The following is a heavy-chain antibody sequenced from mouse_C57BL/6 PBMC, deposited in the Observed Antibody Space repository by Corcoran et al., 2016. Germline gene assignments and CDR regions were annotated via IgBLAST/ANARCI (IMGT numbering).Heavy chain of an antibody. CDR3: ARFLTAQATGYAMDY. V-gene: IGHV9-3*01. J-gene: IGHJ4*01. D-gene: IGHD3-2*02. CDR2: INTYSGVP. CDR1: GYTFTTYG. Sequence: QIQLVQSGPELKKPGETVKISCKASGYTFTTYGMSWVKQAPGKGLKWMGWINTYSGVPTYADDFKGRFAFSLETSASTAYLQINNLKNEDTATYFGARFLTAQATGYAMDYWGQGTSVTVSS.